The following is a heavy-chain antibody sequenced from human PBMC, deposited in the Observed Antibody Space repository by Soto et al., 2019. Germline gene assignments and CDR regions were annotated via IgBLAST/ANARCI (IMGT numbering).Heavy chain of an antibody. D-gene: IGHD3-22*01. CDR2: ISGSGGST. J-gene: IGHJ4*02. Sequence: GGSLRLSCAASGLTFSSYAMSWVRQAPGKGMEWVAAISGSGGSTYYADSVKGRFTISRENSKNTLYLQMNSLRAEDAAVYYCAKDTYYHDSSGYYVFDCWGQGTLVTVSS. CDR3: AKDTYYHDSSGYYVFDC. CDR1: GLTFSSYA. V-gene: IGHV3-23*01.